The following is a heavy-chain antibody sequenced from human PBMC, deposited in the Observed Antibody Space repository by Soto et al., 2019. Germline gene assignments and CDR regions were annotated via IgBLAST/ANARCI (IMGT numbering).Heavy chain of an antibody. Sequence: QITLNESGPTVVRPTETLTLTCRFSGFSLTTSGVGVAWIRQSPGKAPEWLALIYWDDDKRYSASLKSRLTITKVTSKNQVVLTVSDLDPTDTATYYCAHRVLRTVFGLVTTTAIYFDFWGQGAPVAVSS. CDR3: AHRVLRTVFGLVTTTAIYFDF. V-gene: IGHV2-5*02. CDR2: IYWDDDK. CDR1: GFSLTTSGVG. J-gene: IGHJ4*02. D-gene: IGHD3-3*01.